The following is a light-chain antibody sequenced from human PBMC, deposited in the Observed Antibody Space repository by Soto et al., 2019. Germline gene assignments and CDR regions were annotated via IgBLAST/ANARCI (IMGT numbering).Light chain of an antibody. CDR3: QQYNNWPPT. V-gene: IGKV3-15*01. CDR1: QSVSSN. Sequence: EIVMTQSPATLSVSPGERATLSCRASQSVSSNLAWYQQKPGQAPRLLIYGASTRATGIPARFSGSRSGTEFTLTISSLQSEDFAVYYCQQYNNWPPTFGRGTKVEIK. CDR2: GAS. J-gene: IGKJ3*01.